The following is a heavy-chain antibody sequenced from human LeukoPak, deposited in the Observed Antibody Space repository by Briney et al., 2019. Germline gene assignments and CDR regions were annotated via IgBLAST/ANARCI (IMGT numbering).Heavy chain of an antibody. J-gene: IGHJ4*02. CDR2: IITNNGNT. D-gene: IGHD2-8*01. CDR3: ARGLIKGGFLYFDY. Sequence: ASVKVSCKASGYTFTSYGINWVRQAPGQGLEWMGWIITNNGNTNYAQNLQGRVTMTTDTSTSTAYMELRSLTSDDTAVYYCARGLIKGGFLYFDYWGQGPLVTVSS. CDR1: GYTFTSYG. V-gene: IGHV1-18*01.